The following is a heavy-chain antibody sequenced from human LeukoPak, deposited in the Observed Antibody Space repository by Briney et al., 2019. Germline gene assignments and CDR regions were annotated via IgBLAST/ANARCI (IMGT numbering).Heavy chain of an antibody. CDR2: IYHSGTT. J-gene: IGHJ2*01. CDR3: ARDGGSGSYFNWYFDL. CDR1: GESIRSTNW. Sequence: RSSETLSLTCAVSGESIRSTNWRSWARQPPGKGLEWIGVIYHSGTTNYNPSLESRVTISVDTPKNQFSLKLSSVTAADTAVYYCARDGGSGSYFNWYFDLWGRGTLVTVSS. D-gene: IGHD3-10*01. V-gene: IGHV4-4*02.